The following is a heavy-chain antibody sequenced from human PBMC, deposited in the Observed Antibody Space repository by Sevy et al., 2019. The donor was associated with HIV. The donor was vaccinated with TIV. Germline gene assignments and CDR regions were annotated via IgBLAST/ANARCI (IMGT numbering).Heavy chain of an antibody. CDR1: GFTFFSHV. V-gene: IGHV3-23*01. J-gene: IGHJ3*01. CDR3: ATGTTDSSISWVFDV. CDR2: LSGSGGTT. D-gene: IGHD6-13*01. Sequence: GESLRLSCAASGFTFFSHVMSWVRQAPGKGLEWVSGLSGSGGTTYYADSVKGRFSISRDNSKNKLYLQMSSLRIEDTAVYYCATGTTDSSISWVFDVWGQGTMVTVSS.